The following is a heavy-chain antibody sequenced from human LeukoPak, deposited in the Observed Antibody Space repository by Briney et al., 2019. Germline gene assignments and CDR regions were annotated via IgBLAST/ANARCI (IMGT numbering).Heavy chain of an antibody. CDR3: ASALSTVTTYFDS. V-gene: IGHV4-34*01. CDR1: GGSLSGYY. Sequence: SETLSLTCAVSGGSLSGYYWTWIRQPPGKGLEWIAEFNPGGSTFYNPSLTGRGPISADTSKSQFSLELSSVTAADTAIYYCASALSTVTTYFDSWGQGNLVTVSS. J-gene: IGHJ4*02. CDR2: FNPGGST. D-gene: IGHD4-17*01.